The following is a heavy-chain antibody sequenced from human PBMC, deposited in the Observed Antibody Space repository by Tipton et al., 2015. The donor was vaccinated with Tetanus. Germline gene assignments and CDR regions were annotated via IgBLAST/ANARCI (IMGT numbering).Heavy chain of an antibody. CDR1: GFTLSNYG. CDR2: ISYDGNYK. V-gene: IGHV3-30*03. CDR3: ARVIRRSMIGYGVFDS. J-gene: IGHJ4*01. D-gene: IGHD4-17*01. Sequence: SLRLSCAASGFTLSNYGMHWVRQAPGKGLEWVAVISYDGNYKYYADSVKGRFTMSRDNSKNTLYLQMNSLRVEDTAVYFCARVIRRSMIGYGVFDSWGHGTLVAVSS.